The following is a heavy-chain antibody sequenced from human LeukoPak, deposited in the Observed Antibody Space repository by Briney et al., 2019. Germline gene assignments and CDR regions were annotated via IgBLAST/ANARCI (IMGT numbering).Heavy chain of an antibody. CDR2: IYTSGST. V-gene: IGHV4-4*07. Sequence: PSETLSLTCTVSGGSISSYYWSWIRQPAGKGLEWIGRIYTSGSTNYNASLKSRVSMSVDTSKNRFSLKPSSVTAADTAVFYCARENSGSYREFDYWGQGTLVTVSS. D-gene: IGHD1-26*01. CDR3: ARENSGSYREFDY. CDR1: GGSISSYY. J-gene: IGHJ4*02.